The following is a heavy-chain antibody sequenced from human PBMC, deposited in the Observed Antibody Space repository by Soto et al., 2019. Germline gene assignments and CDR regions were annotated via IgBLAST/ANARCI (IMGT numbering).Heavy chain of an antibody. CDR1: GFTVSSNY. Sequence: EVQLVESGGGLVQPGGSLRLSCAAPGFTVSSNYMSWVRQAPGKGLEWVSVIYSGGSTYYADSVKGRFTISRHNSNNTLYPQMNSLRTEDTAVYYCARGEVLHSSTDYWGQGTLVTVSS. V-gene: IGHV3-53*04. J-gene: IGHJ4*02. CDR2: IYSGGST. CDR3: ARGEVLHSSTDY. D-gene: IGHD6-6*01.